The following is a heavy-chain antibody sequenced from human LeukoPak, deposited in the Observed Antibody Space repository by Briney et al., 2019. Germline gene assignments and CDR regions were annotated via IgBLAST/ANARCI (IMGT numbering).Heavy chain of an antibody. V-gene: IGHV4-59*01. CDR2: IYYSGST. Sequence: SETLSLTCTVSGGSISSYYWSWIRQPPGKGLEWIGYIYYSGSTNYNPSLKSRVTISVDTSKNQFSLKLSSVTAADTAVYYCARGGSGNSYSSSWYLAEYYFDYWGQGTLVTVSS. CDR1: GGSISSYY. J-gene: IGHJ4*02. CDR3: ARGGSGNSYSSSWYLAEYYFDY. D-gene: IGHD6-13*01.